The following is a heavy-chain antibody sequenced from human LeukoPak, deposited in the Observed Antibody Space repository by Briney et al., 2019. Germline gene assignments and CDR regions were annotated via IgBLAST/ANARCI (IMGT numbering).Heavy chain of an antibody. D-gene: IGHD6-13*01. Sequence: PGGSLRLSCVVSGLPFSDFYMNWLRQAPGKGLEWISYISSSGSYTAYAESVKGRFTISRDNAKSALYLQMNDLRVEDTAVYYCAAGTAADYWGQGTLVIVSS. J-gene: IGHJ4*02. CDR1: GLPFSDFY. CDR3: AAGTAADY. V-gene: IGHV3-11*03. CDR2: ISSSGSYT.